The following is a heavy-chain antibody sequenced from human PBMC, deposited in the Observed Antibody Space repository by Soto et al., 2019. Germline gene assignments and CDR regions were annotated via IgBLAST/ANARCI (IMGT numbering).Heavy chain of an antibody. J-gene: IGHJ4*02. CDR2: ISYDGSNK. CDR3: AKEAGGNSDY. CDR1: GFTFSTHA. V-gene: IGHV3-30*04. Sequence: GGSLRLSCAASGFTFSTHAMHWVRQAPGKGLEWVAVISYDGSNKYYADSVKGRFTISRDNSKNTLYLQMNSLRAEDTAVYYCAKEAGGNSDYWGQGTLVTVSS. D-gene: IGHD2-15*01.